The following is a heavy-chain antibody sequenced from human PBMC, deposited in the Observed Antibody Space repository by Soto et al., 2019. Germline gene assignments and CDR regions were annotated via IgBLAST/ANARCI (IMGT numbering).Heavy chain of an antibody. CDR2: VYSSGTP. V-gene: IGHV4-39*01. Sequence: PSEALSLTCAVSGGSSRQSSYFWGWIPQPPGKGLEWIASVYSSGTPYYNPSLKSRVTISIDTSKTQISLKLKSLTAADTAVYYCARADTAMDSPVSWGQGILVSVS. CDR1: GGSSRQSSYF. D-gene: IGHD5-18*01. CDR3: ARADTAMDSPVS. J-gene: IGHJ5*02.